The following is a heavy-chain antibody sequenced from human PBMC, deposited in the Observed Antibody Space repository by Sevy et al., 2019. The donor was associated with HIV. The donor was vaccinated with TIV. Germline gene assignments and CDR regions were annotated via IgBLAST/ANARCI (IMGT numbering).Heavy chain of an antibody. J-gene: IGHJ4*02. CDR2: ISYDESRK. V-gene: IGHV3-30*04. Sequence: GESLKISCAASGFDYSNDALHWVRQAPGKGLEWVAVISYDESRKWYADSVKGRFTLSRDNSKKIVHLQMNSLSAEDTAVYYCARESRETYRYNFFDFWGQGTLVTVSS. CDR1: GFDYSNDA. CDR3: ARESRETYRYNFFDF. D-gene: IGHD3-16*02.